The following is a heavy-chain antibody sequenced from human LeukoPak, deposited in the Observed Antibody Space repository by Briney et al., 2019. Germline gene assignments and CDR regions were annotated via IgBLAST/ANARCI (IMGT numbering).Heavy chain of an antibody. Sequence: GGSLRLSCAASGFTFSSYWMSWVRQAPGKGLEWVANIKQDGSEKYYVDSVKGRFTISRDNAKNSLYLQMNSLRAEDTAVYYCARSPGKQLTHYYYYYYMDVWGKGTTVTVSS. V-gene: IGHV3-7*01. CDR1: GFTFSSYW. J-gene: IGHJ6*03. D-gene: IGHD6-13*01. CDR2: IKQDGSEK. CDR3: ARSPGKQLTHYYYYYYMDV.